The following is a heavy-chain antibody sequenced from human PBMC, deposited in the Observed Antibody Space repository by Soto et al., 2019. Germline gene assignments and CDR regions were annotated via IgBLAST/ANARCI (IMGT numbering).Heavy chain of an antibody. V-gene: IGHV1-58*01. D-gene: IGHD4-17*01. Sequence: XSVQVSFKASGFTFTSSAVQWVRQARGQRLEWIGWIVVGSGNTNYAQNFQERVTITRDMSTSTAYMELSSLRSEDTAVYYCAAAPTGYWYFDLWGRGTLVTVSS. J-gene: IGHJ2*01. CDR3: AAAPTGYWYFDL. CDR2: IVVGSGNT. CDR1: GFTFTSSA.